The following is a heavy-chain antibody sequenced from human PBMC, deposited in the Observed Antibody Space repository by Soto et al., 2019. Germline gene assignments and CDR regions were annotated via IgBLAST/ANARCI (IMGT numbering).Heavy chain of an antibody. CDR2: INPSGGST. Sequence: GASVKVSCKASGYTFTSYYMHWVRQAPGQGLEWRGIINPSGGSTSYAQKFQGRVTMTRDTSTSTVYMELSSLRSEDTAVYYCAKALRGSSSSSGHYGMEVWGQGTTVTVSS. D-gene: IGHD6-6*01. J-gene: IGHJ6*02. CDR3: AKALRGSSSSSGHYGMEV. V-gene: IGHV1-46*01. CDR1: GYTFTSYY.